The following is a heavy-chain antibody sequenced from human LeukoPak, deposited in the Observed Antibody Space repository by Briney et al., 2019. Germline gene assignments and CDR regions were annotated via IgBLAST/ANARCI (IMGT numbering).Heavy chain of an antibody. J-gene: IGHJ6*03. CDR1: GFTFSTYT. CDR2: TSSSGTTI. Sequence: GGSLRLSCAASGFTFSTYTMNWVRQAPGKGLEWVSYTSSSGTTIFYADSVKGRFTISRDNAKNSLYLQMNSLRAEDTAVYFCAREVHHYDSSGYPHYYFYYMDVWGKGTPVSVSS. CDR3: AREVHHYDSSGYPHYYFYYMDV. D-gene: IGHD3-22*01. V-gene: IGHV3-48*01.